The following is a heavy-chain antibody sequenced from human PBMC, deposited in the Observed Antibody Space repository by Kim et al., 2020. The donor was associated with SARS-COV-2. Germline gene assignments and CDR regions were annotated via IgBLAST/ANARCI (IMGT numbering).Heavy chain of an antibody. Sequence: SVKVSCKASGGTFSSYAISWVRQAPGQGLEWMGGIIPIFGTANYAQKFQGRVTITADESTSTAYMELSSLRSEDTAVYYCARVRPKEGGAEQLVSDLPLNYDYYYGMDVWGQGTTVTVSS. J-gene: IGHJ6*02. CDR1: GGTFSSYA. D-gene: IGHD6-6*01. CDR3: ARVRPKEGGAEQLVSDLPLNYDYYYGMDV. V-gene: IGHV1-69*13. CDR2: IIPIFGTA.